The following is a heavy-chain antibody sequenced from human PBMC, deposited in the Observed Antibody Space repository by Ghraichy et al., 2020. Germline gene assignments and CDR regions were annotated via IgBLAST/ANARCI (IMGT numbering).Heavy chain of an antibody. CDR3: VRQVGDDSSNWFDP. D-gene: IGHD5-18*01. V-gene: IGHV3-21*01. CDR1: GFTFSDYS. Sequence: GGSLRLSCTASGFTFSDYSMICVRQAPGKGLEWVSSISRRSSPTYYADSVQGRFTISRDNAKNSVYLQMNSLRAEDTALYYCVRQVGDDSSNWFDPWGQGTMVTGSS. J-gene: IGHJ5*02. CDR2: ISRRSSPT.